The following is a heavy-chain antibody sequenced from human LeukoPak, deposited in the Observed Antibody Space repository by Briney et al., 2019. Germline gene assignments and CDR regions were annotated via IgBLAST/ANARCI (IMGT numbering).Heavy chain of an antibody. CDR2: VYHTGST. D-gene: IGHD3-10*01. CDR3: ARVWYGSSTLGWFDP. V-gene: IGHV4-39*01. CDR1: GGSITSTSYY. J-gene: IGHJ5*02. Sequence: SETLSLTCSVSGGSITSTSYYWGWIRQPPGEGLEWIGSVYHTGSTYYNPSLRSRVTISVDTSKNQFSLRLSSVTAADTAVFYCARVWYGSSTLGWFDPWGQGTLVTVSS.